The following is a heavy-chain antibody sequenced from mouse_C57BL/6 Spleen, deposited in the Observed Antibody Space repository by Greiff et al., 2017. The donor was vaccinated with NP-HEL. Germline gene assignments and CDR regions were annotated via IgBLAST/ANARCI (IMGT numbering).Heavy chain of an antibody. J-gene: IGHJ2*01. CDR2: IDPETGGT. D-gene: IGHD1-1*01. CDR3: RSTYYGSSYYFDY. CDR1: GYTFTDYE. V-gene: IGHV1-15*01. Sequence: QVQLQQSGAELVRPGASVTLSCKASGYTFTDYEMHWVKQTPVHGLEWIGAIDPETGGTAYNQKFKGKAILTADKSSSTAYMELRSLTSEDSAVYYWRSTYYGSSYYFDYWGQGTTLTVSS.